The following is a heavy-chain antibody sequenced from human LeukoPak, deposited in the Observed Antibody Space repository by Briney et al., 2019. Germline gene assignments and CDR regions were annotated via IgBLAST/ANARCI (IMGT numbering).Heavy chain of an antibody. V-gene: IGHV3-23*01. Sequence: GGFLRLSCAASGFIFSNYAMTWVRQAPGKGLEWVSYGGSGGSTYYADSVKGRFAVSRDNSKSTLYLQMNSLTAEDTAVYYCAKMRGQYYHSYYMDAWGKGTTVTVSS. CDR2: GGSGGST. CDR1: GFIFSNYA. CDR3: AKMRGQYYHSYYMDA. J-gene: IGHJ6*03.